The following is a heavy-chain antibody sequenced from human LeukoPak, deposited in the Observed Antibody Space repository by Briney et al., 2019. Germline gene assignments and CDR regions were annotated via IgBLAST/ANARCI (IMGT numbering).Heavy chain of an antibody. Sequence: SGGSLRLSCAASGFTFDDYGTSWVRQAPGKGLEWVSGINWNGGSTGYADSVKGRFTISRDNAKNSLYLQMNSLRAEDTALYYCARDRYCSGGSCYTERYFDYWGQGTLVTVSS. CDR2: INWNGGST. D-gene: IGHD2-15*01. CDR3: ARDRYCSGGSCYTERYFDY. CDR1: GFTFDDYG. J-gene: IGHJ4*02. V-gene: IGHV3-20*04.